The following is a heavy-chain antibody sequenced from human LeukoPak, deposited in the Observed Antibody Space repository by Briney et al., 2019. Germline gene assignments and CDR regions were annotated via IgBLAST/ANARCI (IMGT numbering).Heavy chain of an antibody. CDR1: GFTLSSYA. D-gene: IGHD3-9*01. CDR2: ISASGGST. V-gene: IGHV3-23*01. Sequence: GGSLRLSCAASGFTLSSYAMSWVRQAPGKGLEWVSAISASGGSTYYADSVKGRFTISRDNSKNTLYLQMNSLRAEDTAVYYCAKGRNVLRYPYGMDVWGQGTTVTVSS. J-gene: IGHJ6*02. CDR3: AKGRNVLRYPYGMDV.